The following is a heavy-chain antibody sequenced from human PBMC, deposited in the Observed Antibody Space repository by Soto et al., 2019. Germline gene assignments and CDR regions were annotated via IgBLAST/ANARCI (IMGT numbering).Heavy chain of an antibody. CDR2: MSTDGSST. J-gene: IGHJ4*02. D-gene: IGHD1-26*01. Sequence: EVQLVESGGGLVQPGGSLRLSCAASGFIFSSYWMHWVRQAPGKGLVWVSRMSTDGSSTSYVDSVKGRFIISRDNAQNTFYLQMNSRRAEDTAVYYCASGDSGTYDRVMDYWGQGTLVTVSS. CDR1: GFIFSSYW. V-gene: IGHV3-74*01. CDR3: ASGDSGTYDRVMDY.